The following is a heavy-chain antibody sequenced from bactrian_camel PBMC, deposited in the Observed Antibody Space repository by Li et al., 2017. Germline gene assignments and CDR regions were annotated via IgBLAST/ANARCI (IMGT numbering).Heavy chain of an antibody. D-gene: IGHD6*01. J-gene: IGHJ6*01. CDR1: GFTFSSCD. CDR2: INSAGTST. CDR3: TKGGYGGSWFDF. V-gene: IGHV3S40*01. Sequence: VQLVESGGGLVQPGGSLRLSCAASGFTFSSCDVSWVRQAPGKGLEWVSAINSAGTSTYYADSVKGRFTISRDNAKNMVYLQLNSLKTEDTAMYYCTKGGYGGSWFDFWGQGTQVTVS.